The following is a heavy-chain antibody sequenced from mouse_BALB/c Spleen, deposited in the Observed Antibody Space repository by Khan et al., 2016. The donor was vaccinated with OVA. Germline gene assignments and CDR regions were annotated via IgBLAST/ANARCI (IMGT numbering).Heavy chain of an antibody. CDR2: INPTSGYT. D-gene: IGHD2-14*01. J-gene: IGHJ4*01. CDR1: GYTFTSHT. V-gene: IGHV1-4*01. CDR3: ARRTTENALRY. Sequence: VQLQESGAELARPGASVRMSCKASGYTFTSHTMHWVKQRPGQGLEWIGYINPTSGYTQYIQKFNDKATLTADISSSTAYMQLSSLTSEDSAVDYCARRTTENALRYWGQGTSVTVSS.